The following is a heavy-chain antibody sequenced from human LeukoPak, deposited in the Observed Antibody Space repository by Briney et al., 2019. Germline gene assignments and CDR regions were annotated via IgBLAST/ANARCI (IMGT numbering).Heavy chain of an antibody. CDR3: VKDQSYCSGGSCYYYFDH. CDR2: ISSNGGST. V-gene: IGHV3-64D*09. CDR1: GFTFRSYA. J-gene: IGHJ4*02. Sequence: GGSLRLSCPASGFTFRSYAMQWVRQAPGKGLEYVSAISSNGGSTYYADSVKGRFTISRDNSKNTLYLQMSSLRGEDTAVYYCVKDQSYCSGGSCYYYFDHWGQGTLVTVSS. D-gene: IGHD2-15*01.